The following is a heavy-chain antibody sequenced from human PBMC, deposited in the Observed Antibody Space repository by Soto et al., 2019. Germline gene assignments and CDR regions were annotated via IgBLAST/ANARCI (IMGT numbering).Heavy chain of an antibody. CDR1: GFTFGRFG. D-gene: IGHD4-17*01. CDR2: ISYDGGNT. CDR3: AKEIRANLDDYGDYDWFDP. J-gene: IGHJ5*02. V-gene: IGHV3-30*18. Sequence: QVQLVESGGGVVQPGRPLRLSCAASGFTFGRFGMHWVRQAPGEGLEWVTFISYDGGNTEYAASVKGRFTVSRDNSKNTLYLQMNSLRAEDTAFYFCAKEIRANLDDYGDYDWFDPWGQGTLVIVSS.